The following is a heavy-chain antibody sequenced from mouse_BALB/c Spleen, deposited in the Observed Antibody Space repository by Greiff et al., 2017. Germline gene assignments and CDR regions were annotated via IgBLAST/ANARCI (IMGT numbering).Heavy chain of an antibody. CDR1: GFTFKDTY. Sequence: EVKLVESGAELVKPGDSVKMSCTASGFTFKDTYMNWVKQRPGQGLEWIGRIDPANGNTKYDTKFQGKTTITANTSSNTAILQLSSLTSEDTAVYYGTVDGNYAMAYWGQGTLVTVSS. J-gene: IGHJ4*01. V-gene: IGHV14-3*02. CDR2: IDPANGNT. D-gene: IGHD2-1*01. CDR3: TVDGNYAMAY.